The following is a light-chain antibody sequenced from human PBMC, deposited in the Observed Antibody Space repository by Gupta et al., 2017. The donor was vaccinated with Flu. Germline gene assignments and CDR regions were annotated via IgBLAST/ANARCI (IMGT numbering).Light chain of an antibody. J-gene: IGLJ2*01. CDR1: SSDVWSYNL. V-gene: IGLV2-23*01. CDR2: EGS. Sequence: SALTQAATVSGTPGQSISMSWTGTSSDVWSYNLVSWYQQHPGKPPKLLIYEGSKRPSGLSNRFSGSKSGNTASLTISVLQAEDEANYYCCSYAGRSTLVFGGGTKLTVL. CDR3: CSYAGRSTLV.